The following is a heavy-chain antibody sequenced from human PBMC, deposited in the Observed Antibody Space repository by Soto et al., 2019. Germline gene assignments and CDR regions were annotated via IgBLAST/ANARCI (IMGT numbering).Heavy chain of an antibody. Sequence: QGPLVESGGGLVQPGGSLRLSCAASGYIFSDYYMTWIRQAPGKGLEWVSYISTDGTTISYADSVKGRFTISRDDAKNSLYLQMNSLRPEDTAVYYCARAGGSGWSLDYWGQGTLVTVSS. V-gene: IGHV3-11*01. CDR3: ARAGGSGWSLDY. D-gene: IGHD6-19*01. CDR2: ISTDGTTI. J-gene: IGHJ4*02. CDR1: GYIFSDYY.